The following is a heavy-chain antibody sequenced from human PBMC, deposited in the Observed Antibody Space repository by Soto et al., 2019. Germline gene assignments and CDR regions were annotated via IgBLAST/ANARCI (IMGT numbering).Heavy chain of an antibody. Sequence: ETLSLTGNVSGGSISNYYWTWVRQSPEKGLEWIGYMYYNGNINYNPSLKSRVTISIDTSKNQFSLTLKSVTAADTAAYYCASWGNWFDPWGQGVLVTVSS. V-gene: IGHV4-59*01. CDR3: ASWGNWFDP. CDR2: MYYNGNI. CDR1: GGSISNYY. J-gene: IGHJ5*02. D-gene: IGHD3-16*01.